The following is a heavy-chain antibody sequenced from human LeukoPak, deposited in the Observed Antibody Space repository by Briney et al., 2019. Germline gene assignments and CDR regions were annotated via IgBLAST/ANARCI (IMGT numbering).Heavy chain of an antibody. CDR1: GITLSNYG. D-gene: IGHD2-2*01. J-gene: IGHJ4*02. V-gene: IGHV3-23*01. CDR3: AKRVPAANFDY. Sequence: GGSLRLSCAVSGITLSNYGMSWVRQAPGKGLEWVSAISGSGGSTYYADSVKGRFTISRDNSKNTLYLQMNSLRAEDTAVYYCAKRVPAANFDYWGQGTLVTVSS. CDR2: ISGSGGST.